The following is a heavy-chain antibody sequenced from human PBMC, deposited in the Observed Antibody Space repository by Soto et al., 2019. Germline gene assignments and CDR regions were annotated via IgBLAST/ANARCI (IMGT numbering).Heavy chain of an antibody. CDR2: SNRGGNT. J-gene: IGHJ6*04. V-gene: IGHV3-66*02. CDR1: GVTVSSKY. Sequence: EVHLVESGGGVVQPGGSLRLSCAASGVTVSSKYRSSVRQPPGKGPEGIVLSNRGGNTYYAESVKGPLTISRDRSMNRSQLQLTGLRAEDPAAYYCARDDVYCGGGSCYGALLDGWGKGTTVTFSS. CDR3: ARDDVYCGGGSCYGALLDG. D-gene: IGHD2-15*01.